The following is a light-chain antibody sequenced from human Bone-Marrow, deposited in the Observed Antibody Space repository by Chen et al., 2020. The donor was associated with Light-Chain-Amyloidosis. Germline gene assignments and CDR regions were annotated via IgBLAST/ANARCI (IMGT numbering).Light chain of an antibody. CDR1: NIGSTS. Sequence: SYVLTQPSSVSVAPGQTATIACGGNNIGSTSVHWYQQTPGQAPLLVVYDDSDRPSGLPERLSGSNSGNTATLTISRVEAGDEADYYCQVWDRSSARPGFGGGTKLTVL. CDR3: QVWDRSSARPG. CDR2: DDS. J-gene: IGLJ3*02. V-gene: IGLV3-21*02.